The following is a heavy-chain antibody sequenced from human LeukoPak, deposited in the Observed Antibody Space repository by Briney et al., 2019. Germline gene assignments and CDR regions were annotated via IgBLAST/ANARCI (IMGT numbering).Heavy chain of an antibody. V-gene: IGHV4-4*07. Sequence: PSETLSLTCAVSDGSMSSYSWNCVRQPAGKGLDWIGHIYTSGSTNYNPSLKSRVTISVDTSKNQFSLKLSSVTAADTAVYYCARDGGQWLVRGFDYWGQGTLVTVSS. CDR1: DGSMSSYS. D-gene: IGHD6-19*01. CDR2: IYTSGST. J-gene: IGHJ4*02. CDR3: ARDGGQWLVRGFDY.